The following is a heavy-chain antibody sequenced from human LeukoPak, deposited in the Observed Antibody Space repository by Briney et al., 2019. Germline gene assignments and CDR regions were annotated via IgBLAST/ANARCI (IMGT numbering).Heavy chain of an antibody. CDR1: GFTFSSYG. D-gene: IGHD6-19*01. CDR3: AKGGAVAGLDY. V-gene: IGHV3-30*02. Sequence: GSLRLSCAASGFTFSSYGMHWVRQAPGKGLEWVAFIRYDGSNKYYADSVKGRFTISRDNSKNTLYLQMNSLRAEDTAVYYCAKGGAVAGLDYWGQGTLVTVSS. J-gene: IGHJ4*02. CDR2: IRYDGSNK.